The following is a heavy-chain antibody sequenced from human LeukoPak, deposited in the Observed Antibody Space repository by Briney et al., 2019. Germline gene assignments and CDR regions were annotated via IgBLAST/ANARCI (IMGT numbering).Heavy chain of an antibody. CDR2: ISDSGST. V-gene: IGHV4-59*11. J-gene: IGHJ5*02. D-gene: IGHD3-3*01. Sequence: SQTLSLTCSVSGASMNGHYWTWIRVSSGKGPEWIGYISDSGSTSYNPSLRSRVIMALEASKTEFSLRLNSVTVADTAVYYCARVFRGAVTSNWFDPWGQGTLFTVSS. CDR1: GASMNGHY. CDR3: ARVFRGAVTSNWFDP.